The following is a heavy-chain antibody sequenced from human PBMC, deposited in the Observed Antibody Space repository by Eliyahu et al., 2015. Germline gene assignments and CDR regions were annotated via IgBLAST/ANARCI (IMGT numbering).Heavy chain of an antibody. V-gene: IGHV3-30*18. CDR3: AKDPSGYSGYDLEYYFDY. CDR1: VSTXSXXA. CDR2: ISYDGSNK. D-gene: IGHD5-12*01. J-gene: IGHJ4*02. Sequence: QVQLVESGGGVVQPGRSLXPPCXAPVSTXSXXAWPWVRQAPGKGLEWVAVISYDGSNKYYADSVKGRFTISRDNSKNTLYLQMNSLRAEDTAVYYCAKDPSGYSGYDLEYYFDYWGQGTLVTVSS.